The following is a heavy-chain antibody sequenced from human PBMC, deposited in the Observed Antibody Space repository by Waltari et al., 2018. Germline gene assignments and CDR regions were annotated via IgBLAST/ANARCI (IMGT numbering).Heavy chain of an antibody. J-gene: IGHJ4*02. CDR2: ISGSGGST. CDR3: AKDYYYGSGSSDY. Sequence: EVQLLESGGGLVQPGGSLRLSCAASGFTFSSYAMSWVRRAPGKGLEWVAAISGSGGSTYYADSVKGRFTISRDNSKNTLYLQMNSLRAEDTAVYYCAKDYYYGSGSSDYWGQGTLVTVSS. D-gene: IGHD3-10*01. CDR1: GFTFSSYA. V-gene: IGHV3-23*01.